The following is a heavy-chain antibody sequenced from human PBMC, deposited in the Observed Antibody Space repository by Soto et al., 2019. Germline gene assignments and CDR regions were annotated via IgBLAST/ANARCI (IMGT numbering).Heavy chain of an antibody. CDR2: FNPTSGST. Sequence: QVQLVQSGAEVKKPGASVKLSCKASGYTFINYYIHWVRQAPGQGLEWMGIFNPTSGSTNYAKKFQGRVTLTMDTSTRTVYMELSSLRFDDTAVYYCARDLAACDYWGQGTLVTVSS. J-gene: IGHJ4*02. V-gene: IGHV1-46*01. CDR1: GYTFINYY. D-gene: IGHD6-13*01. CDR3: ARDLAACDY.